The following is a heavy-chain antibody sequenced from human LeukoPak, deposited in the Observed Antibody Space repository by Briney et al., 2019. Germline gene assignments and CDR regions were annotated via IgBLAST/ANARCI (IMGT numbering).Heavy chain of an antibody. CDR2: IYSGGST. V-gene: IGHV3-53*01. CDR1: GFTVSSNY. J-gene: IGHJ6*03. CDR3: PRDTRTTAHYYYYMDG. D-gene: IGHD2/OR15-2a*01. Sequence: GGSLRLSCAAPGFTVSSNYMSWVRQAPGKGLEWVSVIYSGGSTYYAVSVKGRFTISRDNSKNTLYLQMNSLRAEDTALYYCPRDTRTTAHYYYYMDGCWKGTT.